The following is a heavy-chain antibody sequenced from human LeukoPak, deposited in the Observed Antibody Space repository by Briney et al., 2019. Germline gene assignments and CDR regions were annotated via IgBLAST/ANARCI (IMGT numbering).Heavy chain of an antibody. CDR3: ARHYGIVVVTAIPVANWFDP. V-gene: IGHV4-4*02. Sequence: PSETLSLTCAVSGGSISSSNWWSWVRQTPGKGLEWIGEIYHSGSTNYNPSLTSRVTILVDKSKNQFSLKLSSVTAADTAVYYCARHYGIVVVTAIPVANWFDPWGQGTLVTVSS. D-gene: IGHD2-21*02. CDR2: IYHSGST. CDR1: GGSISSSNW. J-gene: IGHJ5*02.